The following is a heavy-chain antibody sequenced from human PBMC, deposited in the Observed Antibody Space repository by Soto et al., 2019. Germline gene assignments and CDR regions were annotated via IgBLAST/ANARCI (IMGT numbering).Heavy chain of an antibody. V-gene: IGHV2-5*02. CDR2: IYWDDDK. CDR3: AHLYYDILTGYVYFDY. Sequence: QITLKESGPTLVKPTQTLTLTCTFSGFSLSTSGLGVGWIRQPPGKALEWLALIYWDDDKRYSPSLKSRLTITKDTSKYQVVLTMTNMDPVETATYYCAHLYYDILTGYVYFDYWGQGTLVTVSS. J-gene: IGHJ4*02. CDR1: GFSLSTSGLG. D-gene: IGHD3-9*01.